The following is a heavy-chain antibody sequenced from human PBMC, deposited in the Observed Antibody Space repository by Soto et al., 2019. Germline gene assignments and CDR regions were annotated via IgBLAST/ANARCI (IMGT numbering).Heavy chain of an antibody. CDR2: IWYDGSNE. V-gene: IGHV3-33*01. D-gene: IGHD6-13*01. CDR1: GFTFSSFG. Sequence: GGSLRLSCAASGFTFSSFGMHWVRQAPGKGLEWVAVIWYDGSNEYNADSVKGRITISRDNSKNKLYLQMNSLRAEDTAVYYCARDGRAAAGRPADYWGQGTLVTVSS. CDR3: ARDGRAAAGRPADY. J-gene: IGHJ4*02.